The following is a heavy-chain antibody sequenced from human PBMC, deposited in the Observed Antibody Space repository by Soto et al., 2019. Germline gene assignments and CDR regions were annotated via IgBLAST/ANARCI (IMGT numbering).Heavy chain of an antibody. D-gene: IGHD1-26*01. CDR2: IWYDGSNK. CDR1: GFTFSSYG. Sequence: QVQLVESGGGVVQPGRSLRLSCAASGFTFSSYGMHWVRKAPGKGLEWVAVIWYDGSNKYYADSVKGRFTISRDNSKNTLYLQMNSLRAEDTAVYYCARDVPWELLAFSANGPFDYWGQGTLVTVSS. CDR3: ARDVPWELLAFSANGPFDY. J-gene: IGHJ4*02. V-gene: IGHV3-33*01.